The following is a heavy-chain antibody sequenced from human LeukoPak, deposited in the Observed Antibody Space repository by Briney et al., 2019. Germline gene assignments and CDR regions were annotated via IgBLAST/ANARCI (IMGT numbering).Heavy chain of an antibody. CDR3: ARESPLGGTFDY. D-gene: IGHD3-16*01. V-gene: IGHV4-59*01. CDR2: IYYSGST. CDR1: GGSISSYY. Sequence: SSETLSLTCTVSGGSISSYYWSWIRQPPGKGLEWIGYIYYSGSTNYNPSLKSRVTISVDTSKNQFSLKLSSVTAADTAVYYCARESPLGGTFDYWGQGTLVTVSS. J-gene: IGHJ4*02.